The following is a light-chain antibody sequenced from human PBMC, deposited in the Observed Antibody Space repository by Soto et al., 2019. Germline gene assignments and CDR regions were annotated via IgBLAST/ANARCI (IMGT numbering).Light chain of an antibody. CDR2: DAS. CDR3: QQRSNWT. J-gene: IGKJ4*01. CDR1: QSVSSY. V-gene: IGKV3-11*01. Sequence: EIVLTQSPATLSLSPGERATLSCRASQSVSSYLAWYQQKPGQAPRLLIYDASNSATGIPARFSGSGSGTGFTLTISSLEPEAFAVYYCQQRSNWTFGGGTKVEIK.